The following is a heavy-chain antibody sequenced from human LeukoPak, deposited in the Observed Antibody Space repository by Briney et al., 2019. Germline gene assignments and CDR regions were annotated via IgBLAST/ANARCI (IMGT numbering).Heavy chain of an antibody. V-gene: IGHV3-9*03. D-gene: IGHD6-6*01. CDR2: ISWSSGSI. Sequence: GGSLRLSCAASGFTFDDYAMHWVRQAPGKGLEWVSGISWSSGSIGYADSVKGRFTISRDNAKNSLYLQMDSLRAEDMALYYCAKDISSSAARGGGYMDVWGKGTTVTVSS. J-gene: IGHJ6*03. CDR1: GFTFDDYA. CDR3: AKDISSSAARGGGYMDV.